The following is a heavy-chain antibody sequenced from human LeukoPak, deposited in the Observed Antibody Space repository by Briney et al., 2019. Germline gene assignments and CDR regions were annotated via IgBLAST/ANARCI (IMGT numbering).Heavy chain of an antibody. J-gene: IGHJ4*02. Sequence: SETLSLTCTVSGGSISSSSDYWGWIRQPPGKGLEWIGSIYYSGSTYYNPSLKSRVTISVDTSKNQFSLKLSSVTAADTAVYYCASPRSEGYCSSTSFRCMGPFDYWGQGTLVTVSS. CDR2: IYYSGST. CDR1: GGSISSSSDY. CDR3: ASPRSEGYCSSTSFRCMGPFDY. D-gene: IGHD2-2*01. V-gene: IGHV4-39*01.